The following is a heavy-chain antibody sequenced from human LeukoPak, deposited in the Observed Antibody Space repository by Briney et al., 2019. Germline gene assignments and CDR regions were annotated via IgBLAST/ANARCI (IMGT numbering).Heavy chain of an antibody. CDR1: GGSFSGDC. V-gene: IGHV4-34*01. CDR2: ITHSGRI. J-gene: IGHJ5*02. Sequence: PETLSLTCGINGGSFSGDCWTWIRQPPGKGLEWIGEITHSGRIKYTPSLKSRVTISLDTSKTQISLKLSSVTAADTAVYYCVRGMPDWAGFDPWGQGTLVTVSS. CDR3: VRGMPDWAGFDP. D-gene: IGHD3-9*01.